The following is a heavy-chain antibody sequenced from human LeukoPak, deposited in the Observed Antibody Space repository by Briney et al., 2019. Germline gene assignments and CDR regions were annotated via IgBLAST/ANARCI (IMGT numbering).Heavy chain of an antibody. D-gene: IGHD2/OR15-2a*01. J-gene: IGHJ4*02. CDR3: AGHHPRNTVDF. CDR1: GGSISSYY. V-gene: IGHV4-59*08. Sequence: PSETLSLACTVSGGSISSYYWSWIRQPPGKGLEWIGYIYYSGSTNYNPSLKSRVTISVDTSKNQFSLKLSSVTAADTAVYYCAGHHPRNTVDFWGQGTLVTVSS. CDR2: IYYSGST.